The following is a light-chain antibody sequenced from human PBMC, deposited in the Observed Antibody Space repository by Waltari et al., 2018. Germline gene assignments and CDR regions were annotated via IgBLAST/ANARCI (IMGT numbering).Light chain of an antibody. V-gene: IGLV2-14*01. Sequence: QSALTQPASVSGSPGQAIIISCPGTGSDVGGYDDVSWYQQYPGKAPRLIIYDVYNRPSGVSNRFSGSKSDNTASLTISGLQAEDESVYYCSSYTSSGVVFGGGTKLTVL. CDR3: SSYTSSGVV. CDR1: GSDVGGYDD. CDR2: DVY. J-gene: IGLJ2*01.